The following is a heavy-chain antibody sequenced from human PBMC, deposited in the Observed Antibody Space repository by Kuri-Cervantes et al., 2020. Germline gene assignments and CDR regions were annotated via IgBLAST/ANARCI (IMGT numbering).Heavy chain of an antibody. CDR1: GFTFSNYP. J-gene: IGHJ4*02. Sequence: GGSLRLSCAASGFTFSNYPMSWVRQAPGKGLEWVSAISGSGVSAYYADSVKGRFTISRDNSKNTVYLQMNSLGAEDTAVYYCARARGGDYWGQGTLVTVSS. CDR3: ARARGGDY. D-gene: IGHD3-16*01. CDR2: ISGSGVSA. V-gene: IGHV3-23*01.